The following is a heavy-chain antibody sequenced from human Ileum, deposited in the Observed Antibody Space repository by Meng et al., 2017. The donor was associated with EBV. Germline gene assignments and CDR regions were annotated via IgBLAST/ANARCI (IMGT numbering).Heavy chain of an antibody. CDR1: GFTFSRYS. Sequence: QVQLVESGXCVVQPGWSVRLSCAASGFTFSRYSIHWVRQAPGKGLEWVAVISYDGSKKYYADSVQGRFTISRDNSKNTLYLQMNSLRAEDTAVYYCARRWAEDVVAVSGNWFDPCGQGTLVNVSS. CDR3: ARRWAEDVVAVSGNWFDP. J-gene: IGHJ5*02. D-gene: IGHD2-21*01. CDR2: ISYDGSKK. V-gene: IGHV3-30-3*01.